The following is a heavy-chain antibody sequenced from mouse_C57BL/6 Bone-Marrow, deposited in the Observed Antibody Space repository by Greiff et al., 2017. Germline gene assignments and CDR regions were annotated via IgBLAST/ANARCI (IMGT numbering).Heavy chain of an antibody. D-gene: IGHD1-1*01. CDR2: INPNNGGT. CDR3: ARRAITTVVATPFAY. CDR1: GYTFTDYN. J-gene: IGHJ3*01. Sequence: VKLQQSGPELVKPGASVKIPCKASGYTFTDYNMDWVKQSHGKSLEWIGDINPNNGGTIYNQKFKGKATLTVDKSSSTAYMELRSLTSEDTSVYYCARRAITTVVATPFAYWGQGTLVTVSA. V-gene: IGHV1-18*01.